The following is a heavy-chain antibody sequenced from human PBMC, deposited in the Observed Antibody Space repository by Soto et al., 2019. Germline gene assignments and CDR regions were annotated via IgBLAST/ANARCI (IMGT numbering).Heavy chain of an antibody. Sequence: QITLKESGPTLVKPTQTLTLTCTFSGFSLSTRGVGVGWIRQPPGKALEWLAVIYWDDAKEYSPSLQNRVTITKTTSQTQVVLRMTNLRAMDTGTLYCAHKSPVALPVNFWGESTLLT. V-gene: IGHV2-5*02. J-gene: IGHJ4*02. CDR1: GFSLSTRGVG. D-gene: IGHD6-19*01. CDR3: AHKSPVALPVNF. CDR2: IYWDDAK.